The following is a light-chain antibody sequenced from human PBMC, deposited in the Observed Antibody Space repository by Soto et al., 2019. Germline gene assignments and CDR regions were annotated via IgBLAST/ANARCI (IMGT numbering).Light chain of an antibody. Sequence: QSALTQPASVSGSPGQSITISCTGTSSDVGGYNYVSWYQQHPGKAPKLMIYAVSTRPSGVSNRFSGSKSGNTASLTISGHPAEEEADYYCCSETSSSTLVFGGGTKLTVL. CDR1: SSDVGGYNY. CDR2: AVS. J-gene: IGLJ2*01. V-gene: IGLV2-14*01. CDR3: CSETSSSTLV.